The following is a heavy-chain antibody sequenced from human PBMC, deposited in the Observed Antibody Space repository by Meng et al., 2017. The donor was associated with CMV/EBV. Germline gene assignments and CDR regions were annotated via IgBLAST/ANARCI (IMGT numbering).Heavy chain of an antibody. J-gene: IGHJ6*02. D-gene: IGHD2-2*01. CDR1: GFPFSTYE. V-gene: IGHV3-48*03. Sequence: SPKLPRFGPGFPFSTYEMNWVRQAPGKGLEWIAYIGSGGYNIYYADSVKGRFTISRDNAENSMYLQMNSLRAEDTVVYYCARDKVVVVPAPLFGMDVWGQGTTVTVSS. CDR2: IGSGGYNI. CDR3: ARDKVVVVPAPLFGMDV.